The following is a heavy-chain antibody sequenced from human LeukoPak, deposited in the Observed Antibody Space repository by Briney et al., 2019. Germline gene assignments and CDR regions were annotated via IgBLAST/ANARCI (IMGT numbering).Heavy chain of an antibody. D-gene: IGHD2-8*01. J-gene: IGHJ6*02. V-gene: IGHV3-48*02. CDR3: ARGGDCTNGVCYSLGLVHYYYYYGMDV. CDR1: GFTFSSYS. CDR2: ISSGSSTI. Sequence: GSLRLSCAASGFTFSSYSMIWVRQAPGRGLEWVSYISSGSSTIYYADSVKGRFTISRDNAKNSLFLQMNSLRDEDTAVYYCARGGDCTNGVCYSLGLVHYYYYYGMDVWGQGTTVTVSS.